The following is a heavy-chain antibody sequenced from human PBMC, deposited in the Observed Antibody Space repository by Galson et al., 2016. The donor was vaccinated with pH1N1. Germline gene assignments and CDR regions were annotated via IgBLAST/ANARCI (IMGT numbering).Heavy chain of an antibody. J-gene: IGHJ4*02. V-gene: IGHV3-7*01. CDR1: GFTFTGFW. CDR3: AGAVGHYPG. D-gene: IGHD2-15*01. Sequence: SLRLSCATSGFTFTGFWMSWVRQTPEKGLEWVATINEDGSGEYYLDSVRGRFTISRDNAKNSLYLQMNSLRAEDTAVYYCAGAVGHYPGWGQGTLVTVSS. CDR2: INEDGSGE.